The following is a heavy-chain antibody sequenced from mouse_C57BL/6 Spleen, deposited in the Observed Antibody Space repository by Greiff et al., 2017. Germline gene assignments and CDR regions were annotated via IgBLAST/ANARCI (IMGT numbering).Heavy chain of an antibody. J-gene: IGHJ2*01. Sequence: VQLQQSGGGLVQPGGSLSLSCAASGFTFTDYYMSWVRQPPGKALEWLGFIRNKANGYTTEYSASVKGRFTISRDNSQSILYLQMNALRAEDSATYYCARYGSVFDYWGQGTTLTVSS. CDR3: ARYGSVFDY. D-gene: IGHD1-3*01. CDR2: IRNKANGYTT. CDR1: GFTFTDYY. V-gene: IGHV7-3*01.